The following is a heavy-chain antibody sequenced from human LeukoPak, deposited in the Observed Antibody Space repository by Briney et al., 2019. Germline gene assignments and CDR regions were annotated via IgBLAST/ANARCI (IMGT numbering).Heavy chain of an antibody. D-gene: IGHD6-13*01. Sequence: GASVKVSCKASGYTFTGYFMHWVRQAPGQGLEWMGWINPNSGGTNYAQKFQGRVTMTRDTSISTAYMELSRLRSDDTAVYYCARDPSITAAAANFDYWGQGTLVTVSS. J-gene: IGHJ4*02. CDR2: INPNSGGT. CDR1: GYTFTGYF. V-gene: IGHV1-2*02. CDR3: ARDPSITAAAANFDY.